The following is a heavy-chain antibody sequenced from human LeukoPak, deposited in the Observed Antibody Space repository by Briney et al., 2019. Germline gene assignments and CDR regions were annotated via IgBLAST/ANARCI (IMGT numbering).Heavy chain of an antibody. CDR3: AISIGYDSSFDY. V-gene: IGHV3-7*01. CDR1: GLTFSSYW. Sequence: PGGSLRLSCAASGLTFSSYWMSWVRQAPGKGLEWVANIKQDGSEKYYVDSVKGRFTISRDNAKNSLYLQMNSLRAEDTAVYYCAISIGYDSSFDYWGQGTLVTVSS. CDR2: IKQDGSEK. J-gene: IGHJ4*02. D-gene: IGHD3-22*01.